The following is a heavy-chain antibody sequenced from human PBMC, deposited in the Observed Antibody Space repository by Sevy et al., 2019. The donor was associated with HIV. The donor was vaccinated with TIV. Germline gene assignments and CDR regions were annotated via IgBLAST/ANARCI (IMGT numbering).Heavy chain of an antibody. D-gene: IGHD3-10*01. CDR1: GFTFSSYA. Sequence: GGSLRLSCAASGFTFSSYAMSWVRQAPGKGLEWVSAISGSGGSTYYADCVKGRFTISRDNSKNTLYLQMNSLRAEDTAVYYCAKEVVKYYYGSGSTFDYWGQGTLVTVSS. V-gene: IGHV3-23*01. CDR3: AKEVVKYYYGSGSTFDY. J-gene: IGHJ4*02. CDR2: ISGSGGST.